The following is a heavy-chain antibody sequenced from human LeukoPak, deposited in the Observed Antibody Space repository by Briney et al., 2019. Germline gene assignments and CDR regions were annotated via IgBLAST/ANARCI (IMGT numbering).Heavy chain of an antibody. Sequence: GGSLRLSCVASGFTFSNFGMHWVRQAPGKGLEWMAVISYDGSLKYYLDSVKGRFTMSRDNSKNTLFLQMDSLRVEDTAVYYCAKKNPFGSGAGDPLDVWGHGTLVTVSS. V-gene: IGHV3-30*18. CDR2: ISYDGSLK. CDR1: GFTFSNFG. CDR3: AKKNPFGSGAGDPLDV. D-gene: IGHD3-10*01. J-gene: IGHJ3*01.